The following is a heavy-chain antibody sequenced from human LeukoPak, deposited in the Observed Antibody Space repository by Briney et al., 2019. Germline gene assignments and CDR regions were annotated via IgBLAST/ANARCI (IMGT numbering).Heavy chain of an antibody. CDR3: ARGPASSSSSSSWFDP. J-gene: IGHJ5*02. D-gene: IGHD6-6*01. CDR2: IIPIFGTA. CDR1: GGTFSSYA. V-gene: IGHV1-69*05. Sequence: SVKVSCKASGGTFSSYAISWVRQAPGQGLEWMGGIIPIFGTADYAQKFQGRVTITTDESTSTAYMELSSLRSEDTAVYYCARGPASSSSSSSWFDPWGQGTLVTVSS.